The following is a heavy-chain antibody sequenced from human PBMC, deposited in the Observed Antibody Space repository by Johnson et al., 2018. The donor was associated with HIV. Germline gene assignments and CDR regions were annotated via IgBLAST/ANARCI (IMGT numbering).Heavy chain of an antibody. CDR3: AKNQEVSREDAFDI. J-gene: IGHJ3*02. Sequence: QVQLVESGGGVVQPGRSLRLSCAASGFTFSSYPMHWVRQAPGKGLEWVGVISYDGNSKYYGDSVKGRFTIYRDNSKNTLYLQMNSPRAEDTAVYYCAKNQEVSREDAFDIWGQGTMVTVSS. D-gene: IGHD3-3*02. CDR1: GFTFSSYP. CDR2: ISYDGNSK. V-gene: IGHV3-30*18.